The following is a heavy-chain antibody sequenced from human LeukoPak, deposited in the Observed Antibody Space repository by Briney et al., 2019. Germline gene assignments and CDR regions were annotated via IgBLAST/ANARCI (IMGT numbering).Heavy chain of an antibody. V-gene: IGHV3-48*01. D-gene: IGHD2-21*01. J-gene: IGHJ4*02. CDR3: ARAPVTSCRGAYCYPFDY. CDR1: GFTFSSFN. CDR2: ITSRSSST. Sequence: GGSLRLSCAASGFTFSSFNMNWVRQAPGKGLEWVSYITSRSSSTYYADSVRGRFTISRDNAKNSLYLQMNSLRVEDAAVYYCARAPVTSCRGAYCYPFDYWGQGTLVTVSS.